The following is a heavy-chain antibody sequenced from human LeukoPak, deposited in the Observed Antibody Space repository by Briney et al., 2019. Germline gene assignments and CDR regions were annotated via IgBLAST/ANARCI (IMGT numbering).Heavy chain of an antibody. CDR3: ARESSGSYWG. CDR2: LNLDGSTT. J-gene: IGHJ4*02. D-gene: IGHD3-10*01. CDR1: GFIFSKHW. V-gene: IGHV3-74*01. Sequence: GGSLTLSCVASGFIFSKHWMHWVRQAPGKGLVWVSRLNLDGSTTSYADSVKGRFTISRDNAKNTLYLQRNSLRVDDTGVYYCARESSGSYWGWGQGTLVTVSS.